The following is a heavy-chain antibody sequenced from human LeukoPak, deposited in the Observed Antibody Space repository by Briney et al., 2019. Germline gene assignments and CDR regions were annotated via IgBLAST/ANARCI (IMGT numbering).Heavy chain of an antibody. Sequence: AGGSLRLSCAASGFTFSSYAMHWVRQAPGKGLEWVAVISYDGSNKYYADSVKGRFTISRDNSKNTLYLQMNSLIAEDTAVYYCARDSGSYQFDYWGQGTLVTVSS. V-gene: IGHV3-30*04. CDR3: ARDSGSYQFDY. D-gene: IGHD1-26*01. J-gene: IGHJ4*02. CDR2: ISYDGSNK. CDR1: GFTFSSYA.